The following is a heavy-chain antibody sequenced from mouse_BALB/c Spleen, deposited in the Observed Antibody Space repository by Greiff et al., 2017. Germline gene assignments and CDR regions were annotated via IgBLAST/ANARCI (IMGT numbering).Heavy chain of an antibody. J-gene: IGHJ1*01. V-gene: IGHV1-87*01. CDR3: ARFYYGNYWYFDV. CDR2: IYPGDGDT. CDR1: GYTFTSYW. Sequence: QVQLKESGAELARPGASVKLSCKASGYTFTSYWMQWVKQRPGQGLEWIGAIYPGDGDTRYTQKFKGKATLTADKSSSTAYMQLSSLASEDSAVYYCARFYYGNYWYFDVWGAGTTVTVSS. D-gene: IGHD2-1*01.